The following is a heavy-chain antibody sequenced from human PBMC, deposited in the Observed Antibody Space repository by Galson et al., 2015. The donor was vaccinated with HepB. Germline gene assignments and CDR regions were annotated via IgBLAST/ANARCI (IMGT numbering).Heavy chain of an antibody. CDR1: GFTVDNNY. D-gene: IGHD3-10*01. CDR2: TSSGGDS. CDR3: ARDLNY. J-gene: IGHJ4*02. Sequence: SLRLSCAASGFTVDNNYMSWVRQTPGKGLEWVSVTSSGGDSYYADSVKGRFTIPSDNSKNTLYLQMNSLRAEDTAVYYCARDLNYWGQGTLVTVSS. V-gene: IGHV3-53*01.